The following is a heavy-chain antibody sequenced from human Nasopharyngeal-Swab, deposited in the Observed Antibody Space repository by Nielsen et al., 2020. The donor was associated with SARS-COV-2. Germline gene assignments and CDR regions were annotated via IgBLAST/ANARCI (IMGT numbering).Heavy chain of an antibody. J-gene: IGHJ3*02. CDR1: GGSISSSSYY. D-gene: IGHD3-9*01. CDR3: ARCSSYYDILTGYSGRHDAFDT. V-gene: IGHV4-39*01. CDR2: IYYSGST. Sequence: SETLSLTCTVSGGSISSSSYYWGWIRQPPGKGLEWIGSIYYSGSTYYNPSLKSRVTISVDTSKNQFSLKLSSVTAADTAVYYCARCSSYYDILTGYSGRHDAFDTWGQGTMVTVSS.